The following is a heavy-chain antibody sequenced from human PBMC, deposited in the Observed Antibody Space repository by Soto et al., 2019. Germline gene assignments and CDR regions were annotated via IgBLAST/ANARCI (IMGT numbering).Heavy chain of an antibody. Sequence: SETLSLTCTASGGSVSSGSYYWSWIRQPPGKGLEWIGYIYYSGSTNYNPSLKSRVTISVDTSKNQFSLKLSSVTAADTAVYYCARDRAYYYDSSGYYYIGAFDIWGQGTMVTVS. J-gene: IGHJ3*02. CDR3: ARDRAYYYDSSGYYYIGAFDI. CDR1: GGSVSSGSYY. V-gene: IGHV4-61*01. D-gene: IGHD3-22*01. CDR2: IYYSGST.